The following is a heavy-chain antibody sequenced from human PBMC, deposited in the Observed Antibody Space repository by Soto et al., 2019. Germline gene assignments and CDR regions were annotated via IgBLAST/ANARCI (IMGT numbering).Heavy chain of an antibody. CDR1: GYTFTSYD. J-gene: IGHJ4*02. D-gene: IGHD3-22*01. CDR2: VNPNSGYT. V-gene: IGHV1-8*01. Sequence: GASVKVSCKASGYTFTSYDINWVRQATGQGLEWMGWVNPNSGYTGYAQKFQGRVTMTRDTSIGTAYMELSSLTSDDTAVYYCARDSVIAPTPRRFDDSGQGILVTVSS. CDR3: ARDSVIAPTPRRFDD.